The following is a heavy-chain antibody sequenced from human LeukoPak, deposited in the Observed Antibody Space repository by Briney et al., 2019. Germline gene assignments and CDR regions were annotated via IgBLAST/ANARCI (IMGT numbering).Heavy chain of an antibody. J-gene: IGHJ4*02. D-gene: IGHD3-10*01. CDR3: ARDRVRYYYGSGFHYFDY. V-gene: IGHV4-4*02. CDR2: IYHSGST. CDR1: GGSISSSNW. Sequence: PSETLSLTCAVSGGSISSSNWWSWVRQPPGKGLEWIGEIYHSGSTNYNPSLKSRVTISVDKSKNQFSLKLSSVTAADTAVYYCARDRVRYYYGSGFHYFDYWGQGTLVTVSS.